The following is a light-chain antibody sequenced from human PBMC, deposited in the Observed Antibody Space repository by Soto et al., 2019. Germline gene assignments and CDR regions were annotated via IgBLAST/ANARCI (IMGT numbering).Light chain of an antibody. J-gene: IGKJ1*01. Sequence: EIVLTQSPGTLCMSPGERATLSCRASQSVSSSYLAWYQQKPGQAPRLLIYGTSNRATGIPDRFSGSGSGTDFTLTISRLEPEDFAVYYCQQYGSSRWTFGQGTKVDIK. CDR3: QQYGSSRWT. V-gene: IGKV3-20*01. CDR1: QSVSSSY. CDR2: GTS.